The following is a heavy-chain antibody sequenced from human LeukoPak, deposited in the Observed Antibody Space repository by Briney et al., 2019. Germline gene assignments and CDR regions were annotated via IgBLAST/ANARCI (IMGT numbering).Heavy chain of an antibody. CDR3: ARGFVVVPAANGY. Sequence: NPSETLSLTCAVYTGSFSGYYWTWIRQSPGKGLEWIGEINHSGGSNLNPSLKSRLSISVDPSKSQFSLKLSSVTAADTAVYYCARGFVVVPAANGYWGQGTLVTVSS. J-gene: IGHJ4*02. V-gene: IGHV4-34*01. D-gene: IGHD2-2*01. CDR2: INHSGGS. CDR1: TGSFSGYY.